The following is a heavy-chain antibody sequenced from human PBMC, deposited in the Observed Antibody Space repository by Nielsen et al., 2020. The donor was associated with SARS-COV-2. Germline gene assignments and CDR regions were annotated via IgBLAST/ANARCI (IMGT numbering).Heavy chain of an antibody. CDR2: ISYDGSNK. CDR1: GFTFSSYG. V-gene: IGHV3-30*18. D-gene: IGHD1-14*01. J-gene: IGHJ1*01. CDR3: AKLTRPEPTDFQH. Sequence: GESLKISCAASGFTFSSYGMHWVRQAPGKGLDWVAVISYDGSNKYYADSVKGRFTISRDNSKSTLYLQMNSLRGEDTAVYYCAKLTRPEPTDFQHWGQGTLVTVSS.